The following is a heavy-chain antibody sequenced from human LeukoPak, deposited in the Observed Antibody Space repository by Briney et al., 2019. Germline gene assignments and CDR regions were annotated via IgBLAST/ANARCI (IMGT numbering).Heavy chain of an antibody. CDR2: IYPSGNT. D-gene: IGHD5-12*01. CDR3: ARDGYSGNDGL. V-gene: IGHV4-4*07. Sequence: KTSETLSLTCSVSGGSFSSYFWSWVRQPAGKGLEWIGRIYPSGNTNYNPSLKSRVTLSVDTSKTQFSLRLSSVTAADTAVYYCARDGYSGNDGLWGQGTLVTVSS. CDR1: GGSFSSYF. J-gene: IGHJ4*02.